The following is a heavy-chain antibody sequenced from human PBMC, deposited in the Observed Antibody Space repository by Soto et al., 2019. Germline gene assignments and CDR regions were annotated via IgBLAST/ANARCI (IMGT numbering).Heavy chain of an antibody. CDR1: GFTFTSWW. CDR2: INQDGSEK. V-gene: IGHV3-7*01. Sequence: LRLSCAASGFTFTSWWMDWARQTPGKGLEWVANINQDGSEKNYVDSVKGRFTISRDNAKNSVYLQMTSLTAEDSALYYCSRSLNAWGQGTLVTVSS. CDR3: SRSLNA. J-gene: IGHJ5*02.